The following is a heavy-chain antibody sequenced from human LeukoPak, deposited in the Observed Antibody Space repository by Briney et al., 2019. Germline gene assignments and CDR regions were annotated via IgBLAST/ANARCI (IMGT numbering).Heavy chain of an antibody. CDR3: AAGQTTVTTSYYYYYGMDV. Sequence: VASVKVSCKASGFTFTSSAMQWVRQARGQRLEWIGWIVVGSGNTNYAQKFQERVTITRDMSTSTAYMELSSLRSEDTAVYYCAAGQTTVTTSYYYYYGMDVWGQGTTVTVSS. D-gene: IGHD4-17*01. J-gene: IGHJ6*02. V-gene: IGHV1-58*02. CDR1: GFTFTSSA. CDR2: IVVGSGNT.